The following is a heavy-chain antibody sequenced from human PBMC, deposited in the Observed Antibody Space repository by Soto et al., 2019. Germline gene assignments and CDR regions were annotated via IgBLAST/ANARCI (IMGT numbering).Heavy chain of an antibody. D-gene: IGHD5-12*01. CDR1: GFTFSDYY. J-gene: IGHJ4*02. CDR2: ISGSGSYR. Sequence: VGSLRLSCAASGFTFSDYYMSWIRQAPGKGLEWVSSISGSGSYRTYADSVKGRFSISRDDAKKSLYLQMSSLRAEDTAIYFCARMADGYNYHFDYWGQGTLVTVSS. V-gene: IGHV3-11*06. CDR3: ARMADGYNYHFDY.